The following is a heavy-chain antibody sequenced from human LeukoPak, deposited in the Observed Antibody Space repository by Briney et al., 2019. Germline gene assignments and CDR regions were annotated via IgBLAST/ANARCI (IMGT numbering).Heavy chain of an antibody. CDR1: GDSVSSNSAA. CDR2: TYYRSKWYN. V-gene: IGHV6-1*01. Sequence: SQTPSLTSAISGDSVSSNSAAWNWIRQSPSRGLEWLGRTYYRSKWYNDYAVSVEIRITVNLDTSKYQFSLQLNSVSPEDTAVYYCARGGQDYGDDYFDYWAQGTLVTVSS. D-gene: IGHD4-17*01. J-gene: IGHJ4*02. CDR3: ARGGQDYGDDYFDY.